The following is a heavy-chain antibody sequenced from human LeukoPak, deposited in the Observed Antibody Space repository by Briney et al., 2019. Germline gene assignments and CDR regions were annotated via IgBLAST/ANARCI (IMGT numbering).Heavy chain of an antibody. J-gene: IGHJ5*02. CDR3: ASSDYGGNQDWFDP. V-gene: IGHV4-39*07. D-gene: IGHD4-23*01. CDR2: IYYSGST. Sequence: SETLSLTCTVSGGSISSSSYYWGWIRQPPGKGLEWFGSIYYSGSTYYNPSLKSRVTISVDTSKNQFSLKLSSVTAADTAVYYCASSDYGGNQDWFDPWGQGTLVTVSS. CDR1: GGSISSSSYY.